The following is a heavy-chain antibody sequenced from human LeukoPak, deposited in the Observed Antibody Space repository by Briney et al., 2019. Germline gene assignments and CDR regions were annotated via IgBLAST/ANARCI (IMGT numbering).Heavy chain of an antibody. Sequence: GGSLRLSCAASGFTFSSYAMSWVRQAPGKGLEWVSAISGSGGSTYYADSVKGRFTISRDNSKNTLYLQMNSLRAEDTAVYYCAKDGSPHDYGDYPLRNWGQGTLVTVSS. D-gene: IGHD4-17*01. CDR1: GFTFSSYA. J-gene: IGHJ4*02. CDR3: AKDGSPHDYGDYPLRN. CDR2: ISGSGGST. V-gene: IGHV3-23*01.